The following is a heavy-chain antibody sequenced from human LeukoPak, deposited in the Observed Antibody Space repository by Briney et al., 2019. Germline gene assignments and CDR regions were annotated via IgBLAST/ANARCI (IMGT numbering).Heavy chain of an antibody. CDR1: GFTFRSYA. V-gene: IGHV3-30-3*01. CDR2: ILYDGSHK. Sequence: GRSLRLSCAASGFTFRSYAVHWVRQAPGKGREGVAVILYDGSHKYYADSVKGRFTISRDSSKNTLYLQMNSVRAEDTAVYYRARNLRYYYDSSGYYTCDYWGQGTLVTVSS. J-gene: IGHJ4*02. D-gene: IGHD3-22*01. CDR3: ARNLRYYYDSSGYYTCDY.